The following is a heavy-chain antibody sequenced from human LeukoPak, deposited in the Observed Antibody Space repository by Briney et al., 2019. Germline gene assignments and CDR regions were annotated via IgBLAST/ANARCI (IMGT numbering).Heavy chain of an antibody. D-gene: IGHD3-16*02. J-gene: IGHJ4*02. Sequence: GGSLRLSCAASGFTFSSYNMNWVRQAPGKGLEWISYISISNSTIYYADSVKGRFTISRDNAKNSLYLQMNSLRAEDTAVYYCARDSWTTYDYVWGSYRGVLDYWGQGTLVTVSS. CDR1: GFTFSSYN. V-gene: IGHV3-48*01. CDR3: ARDSWTTYDYVWGSYRGVLDY. CDR2: ISISNSTI.